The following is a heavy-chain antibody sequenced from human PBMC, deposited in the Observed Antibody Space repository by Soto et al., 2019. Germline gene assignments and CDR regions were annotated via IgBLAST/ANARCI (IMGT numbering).Heavy chain of an antibody. J-gene: IGHJ4*02. Sequence: QLQLQESGPGLVKPSETLSLTCTVSGGSISSSSYYWGWIRQPPGKGLEWIGSIYYSGSTYYNPSLKSRVTISVDTSKNQFSLKLSSVTAADTAVYYCARHQTRADYDFWSGYSRGTDFDYWGQGTLVTVSS. V-gene: IGHV4-39*01. CDR3: ARHQTRADYDFWSGYSRGTDFDY. CDR1: GGSISSSSYY. CDR2: IYYSGST. D-gene: IGHD3-3*01.